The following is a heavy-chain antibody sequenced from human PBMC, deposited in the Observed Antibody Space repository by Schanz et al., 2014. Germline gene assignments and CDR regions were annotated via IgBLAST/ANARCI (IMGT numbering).Heavy chain of an antibody. CDR2: IAGDGGGP. CDR3: AKDPHKDYGGKPQTFDI. D-gene: IGHD4-17*01. Sequence: EVQLVESGGGLIQPGGSLRLSCAVSGFTVNTNYMSWVRQAPGKGLEWVSVIAGDGGGPNYVDSVKGRFTISRDNSDNTLYLQMNSLRPEDTALYYCAKDPHKDYGGKPQTFDIWGQGTMVTVSS. V-gene: IGHV3-66*03. CDR1: GFTVNTNY. J-gene: IGHJ3*02.